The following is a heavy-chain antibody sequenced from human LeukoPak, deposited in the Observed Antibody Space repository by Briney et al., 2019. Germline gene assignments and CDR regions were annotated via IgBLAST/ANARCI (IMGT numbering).Heavy chain of an antibody. D-gene: IGHD3/OR15-3a*01. CDR3: ARQTGSGLFTLP. Sequence: SETLSLTCTVSGGSISGYYWGWIRQPPGKGLEWIGSIYHSGSTYYNASLKSRVTISIDTSKNQISLRLTSVTATDTAMYYCARQTGSGLFTLPGGQGTLVTVSS. CDR1: GGSISGYY. CDR2: IYHSGST. V-gene: IGHV4-39*01. J-gene: IGHJ4*02.